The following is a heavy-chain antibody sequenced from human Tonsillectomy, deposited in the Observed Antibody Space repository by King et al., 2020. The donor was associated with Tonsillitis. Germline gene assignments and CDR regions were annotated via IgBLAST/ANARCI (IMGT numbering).Heavy chain of an antibody. CDR1: GFTFSSYE. Sequence: VQLVESGGGLVQPGGSLRLSCAASGFTFSSYEMNWVRQAPGKGLEWVSYISSSGSTIYYADSVKGRFTISRDNAKNSLYLQMNSLRAEDTAVYYWAREGSYGDYGARYYYYMDVWGKGTTVTVSS. V-gene: IGHV3-48*03. J-gene: IGHJ6*03. CDR3: AREGSYGDYGARYYYYMDV. CDR2: ISSSGSTI. D-gene: IGHD4-17*01.